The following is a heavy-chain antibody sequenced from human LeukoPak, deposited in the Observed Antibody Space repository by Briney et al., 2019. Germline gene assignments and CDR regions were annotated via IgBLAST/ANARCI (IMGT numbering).Heavy chain of an antibody. CDR3: ARESQSAYYFDSSGYEDAFDI. CDR2: ISSSGSTI. CDR1: GFTFSYYE. Sequence: GGSLRLSCAVSGFTFSYYEMNWVRQAPGKGLEWVSYISSSGSTIYYADSVKGRFTISRDNAKNSLYLQMNSLRTEDTAVYYCARESQSAYYFDSSGYEDAFDIWGQGTMVTVSS. J-gene: IGHJ3*02. D-gene: IGHD3-22*01. V-gene: IGHV3-48*03.